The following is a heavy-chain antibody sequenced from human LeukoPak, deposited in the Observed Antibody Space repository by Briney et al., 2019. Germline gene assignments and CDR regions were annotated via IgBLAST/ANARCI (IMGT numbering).Heavy chain of an antibody. V-gene: IGHV1-18*01. J-gene: IGHJ4*02. CDR1: GYTFTSYG. CDR3: ARGPWDYYDSSGYYDY. D-gene: IGHD3-22*01. Sequence: ASVTVSFKASGYTFTSYGISWVRQAPGQGLEWMGWISPYNGNTNYAQKLQGRVTVTTDTSTSTAYMELRSLRSDDTAVYYCARGPWDYYDSSGYYDYWGQGTLVTVSS. CDR2: ISPYNGNT.